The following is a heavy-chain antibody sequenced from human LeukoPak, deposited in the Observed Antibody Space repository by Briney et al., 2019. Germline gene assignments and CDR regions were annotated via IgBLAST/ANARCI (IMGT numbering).Heavy chain of an antibody. CDR2: IYPSDSDA. V-gene: IGHV5-51*01. Sequence: GESLKISCKASGYRFTSYWIGWVRKMPGKGLEWVGIIYPSDSDARYSTSFQGQVTISADKSINTAYLQWSSLKASETAMYYCARRNYDILTGYYNDYFDYWGQGTLVTVCS. J-gene: IGHJ4*02. CDR3: ARRNYDILTGYYNDYFDY. D-gene: IGHD3-9*01. CDR1: GYRFTSYW.